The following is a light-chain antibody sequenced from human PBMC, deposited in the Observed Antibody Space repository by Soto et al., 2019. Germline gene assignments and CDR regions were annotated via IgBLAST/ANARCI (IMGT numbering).Light chain of an antibody. V-gene: IGKV3-15*01. Sequence: EIVMTQSPATLSVSPGERXXXXXXASQSVSNNLAWYQQKPGQAPRLLIYGXXTRATGIPARFSGTGSGTEFTLTISSLQSXDFAVYYCQQYNKWPWTFGQGTKVDIK. CDR3: QQYNKWPWT. J-gene: IGKJ1*01. CDR2: GXX. CDR1: QSVSNN.